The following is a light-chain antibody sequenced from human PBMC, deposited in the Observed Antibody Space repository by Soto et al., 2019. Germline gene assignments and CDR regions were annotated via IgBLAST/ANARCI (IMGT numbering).Light chain of an antibody. CDR3: CSYAGGSTPNYV. V-gene: IGLV2-23*02. J-gene: IGLJ1*01. Sequence: QSALTQPASVSGCPGQSITISCTGTSSDVGNYNLVSWYQQHPDRAPQLMIYEVSKRPSGVSNRFSGSKSGSTASLTISGLQAEDEADYYCCSYAGGSTPNYVFGTGTKVTVL. CDR2: EVS. CDR1: SSDVGNYNL.